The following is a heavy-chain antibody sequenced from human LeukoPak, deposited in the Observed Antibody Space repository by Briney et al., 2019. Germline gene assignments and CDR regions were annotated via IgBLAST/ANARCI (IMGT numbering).Heavy chain of an antibody. V-gene: IGHV3-23*01. CDR3: AKDSSGYYYVDDYYYYYYMDV. CDR2: ISGSGGST. J-gene: IGHJ6*03. CDR1: GFTFSSYA. Sequence: PGGSLRLSCAASGFTFSSYAMSWVRQAPGKGLEWVSAISGSGGSTYYADSVKGRFTISRDNSKNTLYLQMNGLRAEDTAVYYCAKDSSGYYYVDDYYYYYYMDVWGKGTTVTVSS. D-gene: IGHD3-22*01.